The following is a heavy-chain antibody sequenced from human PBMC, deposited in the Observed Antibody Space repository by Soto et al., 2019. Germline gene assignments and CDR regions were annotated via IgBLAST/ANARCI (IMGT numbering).Heavy chain of an antibody. J-gene: IGHJ6*02. CDR3: ARDLSLPLYDSRGLNLYYYYGMDV. CDR2: IYHSGTT. V-gene: IGHV4-59*11. CDR1: GGSISGHY. Sequence: QVQLQESGPGLVKPSETLSLTCTVSGGSISGHYWSWIRQPPGKGLEWIGYIYHSGTTNYNPSLRIRVTISIDTSKNQFSLKLSSVTAADTAVYYCARDLSLPLYDSRGLNLYYYYGMDVCGQGTTVTVSS. D-gene: IGHD3-22*01.